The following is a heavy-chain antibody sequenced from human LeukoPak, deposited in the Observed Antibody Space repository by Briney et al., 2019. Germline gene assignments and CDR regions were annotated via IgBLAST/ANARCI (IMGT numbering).Heavy chain of an antibody. CDR1: GFTFSSYA. CDR2: ISYDGSNK. J-gene: IGHJ4*02. V-gene: IGHV3-30-3*01. D-gene: IGHD1/OR15-1a*01. CDR3: AENSALEY. Sequence: GRSLRLSCAASGFTFSSYAMHWVRQAPGKGLEWVAVISYDGSNKYYADSVKGRFTISRDNSKNTLYLQMNGLRAEDTAVHYCAENSALEYWGQGTLVTVSS.